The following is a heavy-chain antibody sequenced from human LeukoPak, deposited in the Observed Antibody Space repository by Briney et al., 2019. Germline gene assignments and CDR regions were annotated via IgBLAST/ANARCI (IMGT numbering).Heavy chain of an antibody. CDR1: GYTFTSYG. J-gene: IGHJ4*02. CDR2: TSAYNGNT. D-gene: IGHD3-22*01. V-gene: IGHV1-18*01. Sequence: GASVKVSCKASGYTFTSYGISWVRQAPGQGLEWMGWTSAYNGNTNYAQKLQDRVTMTTDTSTSTAYMELRSLRSDDTAVYYCARDRGPYYYDSSADYWGQGTLVTVSS. CDR3: ARDRGPYYYDSSADY.